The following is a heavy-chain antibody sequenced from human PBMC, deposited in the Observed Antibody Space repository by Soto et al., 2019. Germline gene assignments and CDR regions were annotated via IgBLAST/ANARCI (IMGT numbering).Heavy chain of an antibody. Sequence: ASVKVSCKTSGYTFSNYSISWVRQAPGQGLEWMGWVSPYNGNANYTEKFQGRVSMTTDTSTTTAYMELTSLTSDDTAIYYYARAISLIMAAPDYWGQGTMVTVSS. CDR2: VSPYNGNA. V-gene: IGHV1-18*04. CDR1: GYTFSNYS. CDR3: ARAISLIMAAPDY. J-gene: IGHJ4*02. D-gene: IGHD2-8*01.